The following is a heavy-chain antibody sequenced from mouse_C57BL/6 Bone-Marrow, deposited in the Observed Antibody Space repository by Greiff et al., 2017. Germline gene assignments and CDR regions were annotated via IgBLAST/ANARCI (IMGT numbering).Heavy chain of an antibody. J-gene: IGHJ2*01. CDR1: GYTFTSYW. CDR3: ARAPAIYYDYDFDY. D-gene: IGHD2-4*01. Sequence: QLQQPGAELVKPGASVKLSCKASGYTFTSYWMHWVKQRPGQGLEWIGMIHPNSGSTNYNEKFKSKATLTVDKSSSTAYMQLSSLTSEDSAVYYCARAPAIYYDYDFDYWGQGTTLTVSS. V-gene: IGHV1-64*01. CDR2: IHPNSGST.